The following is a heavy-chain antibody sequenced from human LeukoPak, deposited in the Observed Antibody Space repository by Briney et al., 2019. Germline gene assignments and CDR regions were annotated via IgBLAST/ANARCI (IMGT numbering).Heavy chain of an antibody. CDR2: IIPIFGTA. CDR3: AESVWSTPSWFDP. Sequence: ASVKVSCKASGGTFSSYAISWVRQAPGQGLEWMGGIIPIFGTANYAQKFQGRVTITADKSTNTAYMELSSLRSDDTAVYYCAESVWSTPSWFDPWGQGTLVTVSS. J-gene: IGHJ5*02. D-gene: IGHD6-19*01. CDR1: GGTFSSYA. V-gene: IGHV1-69*06.